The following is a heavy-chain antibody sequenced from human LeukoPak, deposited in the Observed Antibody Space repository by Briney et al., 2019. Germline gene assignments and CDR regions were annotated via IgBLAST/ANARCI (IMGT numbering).Heavy chain of an antibody. CDR1: GGSISSYY. CDR2: IYYSGST. Sequence: SETLSLTCTVSGGSISSYYWSWIRQPPGKGLEWIGYIYYSGSTTYNPSLKMRVTISVDTSKNQCSLKRRDVTAAGTAVYYCAKTNGYGLIDIWGQGTMVTVSS. D-gene: IGHD3-10*01. V-gene: IGHV4-59*01. CDR3: AKTNGYGLIDI. J-gene: IGHJ3*02.